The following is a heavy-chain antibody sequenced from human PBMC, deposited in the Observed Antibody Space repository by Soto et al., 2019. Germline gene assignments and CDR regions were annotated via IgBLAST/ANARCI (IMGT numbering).Heavy chain of an antibody. Sequence: QVQLVQSGAEVKRPGSSVKVSCKASGGTFSHSPIDWVRLAPGQGLEWMGGVIPIFSIVKYAQKFQGRVTFTADDSTSTAYMELSILTSEDTAVYYCARGRTIFGVVNFDYWGQGTLVTVSS. CDR3: ARGRTIFGVVNFDY. J-gene: IGHJ4*02. CDR2: VIPIFSIV. CDR1: GGTFSHSP. D-gene: IGHD3-3*01. V-gene: IGHV1-69*01.